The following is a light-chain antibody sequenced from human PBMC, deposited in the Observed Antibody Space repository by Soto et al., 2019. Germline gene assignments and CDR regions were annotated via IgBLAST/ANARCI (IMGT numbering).Light chain of an antibody. CDR1: SSNIGAGYD. J-gene: IGLJ3*02. CDR2: GNS. CDR3: QSYDSRLRGRV. Sequence: QSVLTQPPSVSGAPGQRVTISCTGSSSNIGAGYDVHWYQQLPGTAPKLLIYGNSNRPSGVPDRFSGSKSGTSASLAITGRQAEDEADYYCQSYDSRLRGRVFGGGTKLTVL. V-gene: IGLV1-40*01.